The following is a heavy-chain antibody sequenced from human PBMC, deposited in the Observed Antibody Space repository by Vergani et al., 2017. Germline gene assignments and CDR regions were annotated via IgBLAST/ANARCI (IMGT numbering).Heavy chain of an antibody. CDR2: INHSGST. CDR3: ARGRPFYSSGLDY. D-gene: IGHD6-19*01. J-gene: IGHJ4*02. CDR1: GGSFSGYY. Sequence: QVQLQQWGAGLLKPSETLSLTCAVYGGSFSGYYWSWIRQPPGKGLEWIGEINHSGSTNYNTSLKSRVTISVDTSKNQFSLKLSSLTAADTAVYYCARGRPFYSSGLDYWGQGTLVTVSS. V-gene: IGHV4-34*01.